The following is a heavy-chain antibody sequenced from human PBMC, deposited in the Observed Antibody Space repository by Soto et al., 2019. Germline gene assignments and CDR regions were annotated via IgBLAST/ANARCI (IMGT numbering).Heavy chain of an antibody. J-gene: IGHJ5*02. CDR1: GFSLSSSGVG. CDR3: AHRPSDYIWGSYPT. Sequence: QITLKESGPTLVKPTQTLTLTCTFSGFSLSSSGVGVAWIRQPPGKALEWLALISWDGDKYYSPSLKNRLSISKDTSENHVVLTLTNVDPVDTGTYFCAHRPSDYIWGSYPTWGQGTQVTVSS. CDR2: ISWDGDK. V-gene: IGHV2-5*02. D-gene: IGHD3-16*01.